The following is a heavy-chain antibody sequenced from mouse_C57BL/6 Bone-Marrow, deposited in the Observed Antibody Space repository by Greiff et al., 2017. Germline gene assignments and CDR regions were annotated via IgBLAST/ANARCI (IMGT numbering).Heavy chain of an antibody. V-gene: IGHV1-72*01. CDR1: GYTFTSYW. CDR2: IDPNSGGT. J-gene: IGHJ3*01. D-gene: IGHD3-2*02. Sequence: QVQLQQPGAELVKPGASVKLSCKASGYTFTSYWMHWVKQRPGRGLEWIGRIDPNSGGTKYNEKFKSKATLTVDKPSSTAYMQLSSLTSEYSAVYYGASSIQLRRPLFAYWGQGTLVTVSA. CDR3: ASSIQLRRPLFAY.